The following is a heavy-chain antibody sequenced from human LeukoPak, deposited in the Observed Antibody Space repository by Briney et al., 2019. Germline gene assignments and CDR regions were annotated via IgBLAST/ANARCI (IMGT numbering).Heavy chain of an antibody. V-gene: IGHV4-34*01. CDR1: GGSFSGYY. J-gene: IGHJ4*02. D-gene: IGHD5-18*01. CDR2: INHSGST. CDR3: ARVSGYSCGSFDY. Sequence: SETLSLTCAVYGGSFSGYYWCWIRQPPGKGLEWIGEINHSGSTNYNPSLKSRVTISVDTSKNQFSLKLSSVTAADTAVYYCARVSGYSCGSFDYWGQGTLVTVSS.